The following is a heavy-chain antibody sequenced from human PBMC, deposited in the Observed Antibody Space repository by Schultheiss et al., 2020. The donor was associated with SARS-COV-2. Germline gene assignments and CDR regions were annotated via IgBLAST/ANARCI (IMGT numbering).Heavy chain of an antibody. D-gene: IGHD3-3*01. V-gene: IGHV4-30-4*01. J-gene: IGHJ5*02. CDR1: GGSISSGDYY. CDR3: ARAIKVSGWDFWSGFLDP. CDR2: IYYTGNT. Sequence: SETLSLTCTVSGGSISSGDYYWSWIRQPPGKGLEWIGYIYYTGNTYYNPSLKSRLTISVDTSKTQFSLKLNSVTAADTAVYYCARAIKVSGWDFWSGFLDPWGQGTLVTVSS.